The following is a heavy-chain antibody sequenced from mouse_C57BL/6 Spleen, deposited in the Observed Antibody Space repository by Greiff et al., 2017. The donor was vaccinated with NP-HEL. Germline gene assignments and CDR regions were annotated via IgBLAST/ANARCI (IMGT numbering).Heavy chain of an antibody. Sequence: QVQLQQPGAELVKPGASVKLSCKASGYTFTSYWMHWVKQRPGRGLGWIGRIDPNSGGTKYNEKFKSKATLTVDKPSSTAYMQLSSLTSEDSAVYYCARGDYYGSSPAYFDVWGTGTTVTVSS. CDR3: ARGDYYGSSPAYFDV. V-gene: IGHV1-72*01. CDR1: GYTFTSYW. CDR2: IDPNSGGT. J-gene: IGHJ1*03. D-gene: IGHD1-1*01.